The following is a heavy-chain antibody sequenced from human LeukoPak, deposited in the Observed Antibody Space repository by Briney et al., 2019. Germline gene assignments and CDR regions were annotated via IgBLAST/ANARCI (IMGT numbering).Heavy chain of an antibody. J-gene: IGHJ4*02. CDR1: GYTFTSYG. Sequence: ASVKVSCKASGYTFTSYGISWVRLAPGQGHEWMGWISAYNGNTNYAQKLQGRVTMTTDTSTSTAYMELRSLRSDDTAVYYCARVSEVELVIDYWGQGTLVTVSS. V-gene: IGHV1-18*01. CDR2: ISAYNGNT. CDR3: ARVSEVELVIDY. D-gene: IGHD6-6*01.